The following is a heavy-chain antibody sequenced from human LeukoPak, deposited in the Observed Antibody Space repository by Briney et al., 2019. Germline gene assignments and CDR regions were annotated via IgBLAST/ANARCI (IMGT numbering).Heavy chain of an antibody. J-gene: IGHJ4*02. D-gene: IGHD3-3*01. CDR2: IRYDGSNK. V-gene: IGHV3-30*02. CDR3: ARDYDFWSGYYSPTRGYFGY. Sequence: PGGSLRLSCAASGFTFSGSGMHWVRQAPGKGLEWVTFIRYDGSNKYYTDSVKGRFTISRDNSKNTLYLQMDSLRVEDTAVYYCARDYDFWSGYYSPTRGYFGYWGQGTLVTVSS. CDR1: GFTFSGSG.